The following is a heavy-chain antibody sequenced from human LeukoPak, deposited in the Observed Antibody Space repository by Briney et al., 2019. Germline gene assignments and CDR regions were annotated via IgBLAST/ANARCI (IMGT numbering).Heavy chain of an antibody. Sequence: ASVKVSCKASGYTFITHGLTWVRQAPGQGLEWMGWISAYNGNTNYAQKLQGRVTMTTDTSTSTAYMELRSLRSDDTAVYYCARRGYSSGYFDYWGQGTLVTVSS. V-gene: IGHV1-18*01. CDR2: ISAYNGNT. D-gene: IGHD5-18*01. CDR3: ARRGYSSGYFDY. CDR1: GYTFITHG. J-gene: IGHJ4*02.